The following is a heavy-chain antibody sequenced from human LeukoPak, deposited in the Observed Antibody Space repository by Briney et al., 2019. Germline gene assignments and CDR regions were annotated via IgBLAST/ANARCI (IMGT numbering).Heavy chain of an antibody. V-gene: IGHV4-34*01. Sequence: PSETLSLTCAVYGGSFSGYYWSWIRQPPGKGLEWIGEINHSGSTNYNPSLKSRVTISVDTSKNQFSLKLSSVTAADTAVYYCASTVGSDGMDVWGQGTTVTVSS. CDR3: ASTVGSDGMDV. J-gene: IGHJ6*02. CDR2: INHSGST. D-gene: IGHD4-23*01. CDR1: GGSFSGYY.